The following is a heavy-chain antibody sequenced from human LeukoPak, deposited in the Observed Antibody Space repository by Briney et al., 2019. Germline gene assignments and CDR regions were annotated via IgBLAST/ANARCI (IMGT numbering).Heavy chain of an antibody. Sequence: GASVKVSCKASGYTFSSYDINWVRQATGQGLEWMGWVNPNSGNTGYAQKFQGRVTMTRNTSISTAYMELSSLRSEDTAVYYCARDLRYFDWLLSRGWFDPWGQGTLVTVSS. CDR3: ARDLRYFDWLLSRGWFDP. CDR2: VNPNSGNT. D-gene: IGHD3-9*01. CDR1: GYTFSSYD. V-gene: IGHV1-8*01. J-gene: IGHJ5*02.